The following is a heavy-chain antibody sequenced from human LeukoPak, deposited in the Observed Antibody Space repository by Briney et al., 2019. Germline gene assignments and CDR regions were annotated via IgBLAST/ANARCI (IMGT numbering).Heavy chain of an antibody. V-gene: IGHV1-2*02. Sequence: ASVKVSCKASEYTFTGYYMHWVRQAPGQGLEWMGWINPNSGGTNYAQKFQGRVTMTRDTSISTAYMELSRLRSDDTAVYYCARANREEQLVPLYYYYYMDVWGKGTTVTVSS. CDR2: INPNSGGT. CDR3: ARANREEQLVPLYYYYYMDV. D-gene: IGHD6-6*01. J-gene: IGHJ6*03. CDR1: EYTFTGYY.